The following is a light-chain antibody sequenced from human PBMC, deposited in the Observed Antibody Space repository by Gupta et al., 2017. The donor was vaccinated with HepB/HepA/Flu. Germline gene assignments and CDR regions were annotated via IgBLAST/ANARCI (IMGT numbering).Light chain of an antibody. J-gene: IGKJ1*01. Sequence: EIVMTQSPATLSVSPGERATLSCRASQSVSSNLAWYQQRPGQAPRLLIYGASNRATGIPARFSGSGSGTEFTLTSDRRQSEDFAVYYWQQDYKLGTFGQGTKVEIK. V-gene: IGKV3-15*01. CDR2: GAS. CDR1: QSVSSN. CDR3: QQDYKLGT.